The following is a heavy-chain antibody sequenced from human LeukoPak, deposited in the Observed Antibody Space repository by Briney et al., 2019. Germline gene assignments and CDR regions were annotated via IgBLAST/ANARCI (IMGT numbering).Heavy chain of an antibody. CDR2: ISGSGGST. CDR1: GFTFSSYA. Sequence: GGSLRLSCAASGFTFSSYAMSWVRQAPGKGLEWVSAISGSGGSTYYADSVKGRFTISRDNAKNSLYLQMNSLRAEDTAVYYCAREGALTVTKDAFDIWGQGTMVTVSS. J-gene: IGHJ3*02. D-gene: IGHD4-17*01. CDR3: AREGALTVTKDAFDI. V-gene: IGHV3-23*01.